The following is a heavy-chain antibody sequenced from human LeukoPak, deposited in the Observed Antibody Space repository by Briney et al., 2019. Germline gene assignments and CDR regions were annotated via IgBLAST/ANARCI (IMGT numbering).Heavy chain of an antibody. CDR3: ARAVISIFDN. CDR2: ISSSSSTI. J-gene: IGHJ4*02. V-gene: IGHV3-48*01. Sequence: PGRSLRLSCAASGFTLGSYTMNWVRQAPGKGLEWVSYISSSSSTIQYADSVKGRFTISRDNAENSLYLQMNSLGVEDTAVYYCARAVISIFDNWGQGTLVTVSS. CDR1: GFTLGSYT. D-gene: IGHD3-3*02.